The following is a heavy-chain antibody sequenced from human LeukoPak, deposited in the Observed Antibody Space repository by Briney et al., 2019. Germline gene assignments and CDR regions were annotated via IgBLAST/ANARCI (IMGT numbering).Heavy chain of an antibody. CDR3: ARQGVDYYDTSGYWVFDY. CDR2: ISRSSSTI. V-gene: IGHV3-48*01. CDR1: GFTFTAYT. J-gene: IGHJ4*02. D-gene: IGHD3-22*01. Sequence: PGGSLRLSCSASGFTFTAYTMNWVRQAPGKGLEWVSYISRSSSTIYYADSVKGRFTTSRDNAKNSLYLQMNSLRAEDTAVYYCARQGVDYYDTSGYWVFDYWGQGALVTVSS.